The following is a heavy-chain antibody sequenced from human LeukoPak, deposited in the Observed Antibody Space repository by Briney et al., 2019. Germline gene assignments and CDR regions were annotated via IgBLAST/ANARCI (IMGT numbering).Heavy chain of an antibody. CDR1: GGSISSGGYS. CDR3: ARVDGDYDTPFADY. Sequence: SETLPLTCAVSGGSISSGGYSWSWIRQPPGKGLEWIGYIYHSGSTYYNPSLKSRVTISVDRSKNQFSLKLSSVTAADTAVYYCARVDGDYDTPFADYWGQGTLVTVSS. J-gene: IGHJ4*02. V-gene: IGHV4-30-2*01. CDR2: IYHSGST. D-gene: IGHD3-22*01.